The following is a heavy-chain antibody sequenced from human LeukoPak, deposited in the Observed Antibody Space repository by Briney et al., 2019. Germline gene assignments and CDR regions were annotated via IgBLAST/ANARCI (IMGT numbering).Heavy chain of an antibody. J-gene: IGHJ6*02. D-gene: IGHD6-13*01. CDR1: GGSISSYY. CDR2: IYYSGST. V-gene: IGHV4-59*01. Sequence: SETLSLTCTVSGGSISSYYWSWIRQPPGKGLEWIGYIYYSGSTNYNPSLKSRVTISVDTSKNQFSLKLSSVTAADTAVYYCARNSSSWYGVYYYYYGMDVWGQGTTVTVSS. CDR3: ARNSSSWYGVYYYYYGMDV.